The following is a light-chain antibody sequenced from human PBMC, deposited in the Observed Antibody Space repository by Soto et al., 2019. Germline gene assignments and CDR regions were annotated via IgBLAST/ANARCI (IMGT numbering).Light chain of an antibody. CDR1: QGISSY. CDR3: QQFNSYPRT. Sequence: IQLTQSPSSLSASVGDRVTVTCRASQGISSYLAWYQQKPGKAPKLLIYAASTLQSGVPSRFSGRGSGTDFTLTISSLQPEDFATYYCQQFNSYPRTFGPGTKV. CDR2: AAS. J-gene: IGKJ3*01. V-gene: IGKV1-9*01.